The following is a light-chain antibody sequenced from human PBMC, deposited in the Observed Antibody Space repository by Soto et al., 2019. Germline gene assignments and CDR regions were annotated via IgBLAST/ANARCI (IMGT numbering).Light chain of an antibody. V-gene: IGLV2-14*01. Sequence: QSALTQPASVSGSPGQSITISCTGTSRDVGGYNYVSWYQQHPGNAPKLMIYDVSNRPSGVSNRFSGSKSGNTASLTISGLQAEDEADYYCSSHTSSSTPVVFGGGTQLTVL. CDR1: SRDVGGYNY. CDR2: DVS. CDR3: SSHTSSSTPVV. J-gene: IGLJ2*01.